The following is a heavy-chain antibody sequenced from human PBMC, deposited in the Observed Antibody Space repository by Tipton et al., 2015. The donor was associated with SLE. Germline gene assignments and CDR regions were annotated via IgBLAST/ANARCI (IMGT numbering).Heavy chain of an antibody. CDR2: INHSGST. V-gene: IGHV4-34*01. CDR1: GFTFNSYA. CDR3: ARDTRPNGYSFDY. J-gene: IGHJ4*02. Sequence: LRLSCAASGFTFNSYAMSWVRQAPGKGLEWIGEINHSGSTNYNPSLKSRVTISVDTSKNQFSLKLSSVTAADTAVYYCARDTRPNGYSFDYWGQGTLVTVSS. D-gene: IGHD2-8*01.